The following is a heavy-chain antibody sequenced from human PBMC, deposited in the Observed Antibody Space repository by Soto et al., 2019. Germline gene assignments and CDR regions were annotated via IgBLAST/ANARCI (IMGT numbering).Heavy chain of an antibody. CDR2: ISYDGRNT. V-gene: IGHV3-30*03. Sequence: GGSLRLSCAASGFTFSSYGMHWVRQAPGKGLEWVAVISYDGRNTYYADSVKGRFTISRDNSKNTLYLQMNSLRAEDTAVYYCTRVGGSVSGMDVWGQGTTVTVSS. CDR3: TRVGGSVSGMDV. D-gene: IGHD1-26*01. J-gene: IGHJ6*02. CDR1: GFTFSSYG.